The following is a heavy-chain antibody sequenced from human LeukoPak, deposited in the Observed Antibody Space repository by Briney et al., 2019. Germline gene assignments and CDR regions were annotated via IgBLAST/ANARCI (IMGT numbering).Heavy chain of an antibody. D-gene: IGHD3-16*01. J-gene: IGHJ4*02. Sequence: PGGSLRLSCAASGFTFSACSMSWVRQAPGKGLEWVSSISSGSSYIYYADSVKGRFTISRDNAKNSLYLQMNSLRAEDTALYYCATVGAVSYYFDYWGQGTLVTVSS. V-gene: IGHV3-21*01. CDR2: ISSGSSYI. CDR3: ATVGAVSYYFDY. CDR1: GFTFSACS.